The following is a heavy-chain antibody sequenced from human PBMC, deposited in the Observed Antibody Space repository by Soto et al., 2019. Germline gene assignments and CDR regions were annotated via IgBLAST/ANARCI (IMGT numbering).Heavy chain of an antibody. J-gene: IGHJ6*02. CDR1: GYTFTRYG. Sequence: ASVKVSCKASGYTFTRYGISWVRQAPGQGLEWMGWISGYNGDTNYAQKFQGWVTMTRDTSISTAYMELSRLRSDDTAVYYCARGGATSFGVVHYYYYGMDVWGQGTTVTVSS. CDR3: ARGGATSFGVVHYYYYGMDV. V-gene: IGHV1-18*01. D-gene: IGHD3-3*01. CDR2: ISGYNGDT.